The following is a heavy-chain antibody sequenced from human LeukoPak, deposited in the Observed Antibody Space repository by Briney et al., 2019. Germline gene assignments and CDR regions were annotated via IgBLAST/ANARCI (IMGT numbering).Heavy chain of an antibody. D-gene: IGHD2-21*02. CDR1: GFTFSAFA. CDR3: AKGKQTAFLDWFDP. Sequence: GGSLRLSCAASGFTFSAFAMSWVRQAPGKGLQWVSAISATGGTTYYADSVKGRFTSSRDNSKSVLYLQLSSLRAEDTAIYYCAKGKQTAFLDWFDPWGQGTLVTVSS. CDR2: ISATGGTT. V-gene: IGHV3-23*01. J-gene: IGHJ5*02.